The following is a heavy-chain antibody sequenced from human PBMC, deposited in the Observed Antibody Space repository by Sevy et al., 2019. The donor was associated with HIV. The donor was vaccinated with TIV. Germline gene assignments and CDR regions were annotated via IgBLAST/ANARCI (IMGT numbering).Heavy chain of an antibody. J-gene: IGHJ4*02. CDR3: TSLYYYDSSGYYPY. Sequence: GGSLRLSCAASEFTFSGSAMHWVRQASGKGLEWVGRIRTKPNSYATAYAASVKGRFTISRDDSKNTAYLQMNSLKTEDTAVYYCTSLYYYDSSGYYPYWGQGTLVTVSS. D-gene: IGHD3-22*01. CDR1: EFTFSGSA. CDR2: IRTKPNSYAT. V-gene: IGHV3-73*01.